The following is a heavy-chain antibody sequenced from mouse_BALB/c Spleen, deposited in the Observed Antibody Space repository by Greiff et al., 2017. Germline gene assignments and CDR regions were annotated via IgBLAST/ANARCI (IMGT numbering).Heavy chain of an antibody. Sequence: EVKLVESGGGLVQPGGSLKLSCAASGFTFSSYGMSWVRQTPDKRLELVATINSNGGSTYYPDSVKGRFTISRDNAKNTLYLQMSSLKSEDTAMYYCARDAGNYIYAMDYWGQGTSVTVSS. J-gene: IGHJ4*01. CDR2: INSNGGST. CDR3: ARDAGNYIYAMDY. CDR1: GFTFSSYG. V-gene: IGHV5-6-3*01. D-gene: IGHD2-1*01.